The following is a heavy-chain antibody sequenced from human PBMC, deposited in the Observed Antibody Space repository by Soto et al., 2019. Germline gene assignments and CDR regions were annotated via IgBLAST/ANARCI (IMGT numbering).Heavy chain of an antibody. V-gene: IGHV1-69*01. Sequence: QVQLVQSGAEVKKPGSSVKVSCKASGGTFSSYAISWVRQAPGQGLEWMGGIIPISGTANYAQKFQGRVTSTADESTSTAYMELSSLRSEDTAVYYCARSQGSSTSLEIYYYYYYGMDVWGKGTTVTVSS. CDR2: IIPISGTA. J-gene: IGHJ6*04. D-gene: IGHD2-2*01. CDR3: ARSQGSSTSLEIYYYYYYGMDV. CDR1: GGTFSSYA.